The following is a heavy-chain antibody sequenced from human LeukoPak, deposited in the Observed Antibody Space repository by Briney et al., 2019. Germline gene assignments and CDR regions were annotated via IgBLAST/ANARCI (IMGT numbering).Heavy chain of an antibody. J-gene: IGHJ4*02. V-gene: IGHV4-34*01. D-gene: IGHD3-22*01. CDR3: ARRALSYYYDSSGYYFDY. CDR1: GGSFSGYY. CDR2: INHSGST. Sequence: SETLSLTCAVYGGSFSGYYWSWIRQPPGKGLEWIGEINHSGSTNYNPSLKSRVTISVDTSKNQFSLKLSSVTAADTAVYYCARRALSYYYDSSGYYFDYWGQGTLVTVSS.